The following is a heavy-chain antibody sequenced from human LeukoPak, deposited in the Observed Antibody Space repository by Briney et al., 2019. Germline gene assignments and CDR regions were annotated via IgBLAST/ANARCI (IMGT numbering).Heavy chain of an antibody. CDR3: ARATYYYDSSGSGDAFDI. CDR2: IYYSGST. J-gene: IGHJ3*02. V-gene: IGHV4-39*01. Sequence: SETLSLTCTVSGGSISSNTYYWGWIRQPPGKGLEWIGSIYYSGSTYYNPSLKSRVTISVDTSKNQFSLKLSSVTAADTAVYYCARATYYYDSSGSGDAFDIWGQGTMVTVSS. CDR1: GGSISSNTYY. D-gene: IGHD3-22*01.